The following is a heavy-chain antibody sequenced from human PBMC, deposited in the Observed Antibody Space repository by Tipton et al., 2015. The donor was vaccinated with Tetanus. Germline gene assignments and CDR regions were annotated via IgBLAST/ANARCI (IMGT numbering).Heavy chain of an antibody. CDR1: GYTFTKYG. Sequence: QLVQSGAEVKRPGASVKVSCKASGYTFTKYGINWVRQAPGQGLEWMGWDSGYSGNTNYAQKLQGRVTMTTDTSTDTAYMELRSLRSEDTAVYYCARAPNRISRAYDYWGQGTQITVSS. V-gene: IGHV1-18*01. CDR3: ARAPNRISRAYDY. CDR2: DSGYSGNT. D-gene: IGHD1-14*01. J-gene: IGHJ4*02.